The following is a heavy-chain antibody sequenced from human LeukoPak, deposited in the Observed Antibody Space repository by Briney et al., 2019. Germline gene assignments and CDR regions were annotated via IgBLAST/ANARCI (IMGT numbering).Heavy chain of an antibody. V-gene: IGHV4-61*01. D-gene: IGHD2-21*02. CDR2: IYYSGST. CDR1: GGSVSSGSYY. J-gene: IGHJ6*02. CDR3: ARGHIVVVTAIFYYYYGMDV. Sequence: PSETLSLTCTVPGGSVSSGSYYWSWIRQPPGKGLEWIGYIYYSGSTNYNPSLKSRVTISVDTSKNQFSLKLSSVTAADTAVYYCARGHIVVVTAIFYYYYGMDVWGQGTTVTVSS.